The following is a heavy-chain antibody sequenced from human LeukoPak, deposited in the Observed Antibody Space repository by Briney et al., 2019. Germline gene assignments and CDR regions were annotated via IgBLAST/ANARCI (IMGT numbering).Heavy chain of an antibody. Sequence: PGGSLRLSCAASGFTFSSYGMHWVRQAPGKGLEGVAVISYDGSNKYYADSVKGRFTISRDNSKNTLYLQMNSLRAEDTAVYYCAKDQAGRIYYYGMEVWGQGTTVTVSS. CDR1: GFTFSSYG. CDR3: AKDQAGRIYYYGMEV. CDR2: ISYDGSNK. V-gene: IGHV3-30*18. J-gene: IGHJ6*02. D-gene: IGHD6-19*01.